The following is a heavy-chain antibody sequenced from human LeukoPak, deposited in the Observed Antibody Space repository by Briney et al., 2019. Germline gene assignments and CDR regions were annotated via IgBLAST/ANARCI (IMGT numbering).Heavy chain of an antibody. V-gene: IGHV1-69*04. D-gene: IGHD3-16*01. CDR2: IIPILGIA. CDR3: AREDYDYVWGSPSYYFDY. Sequence: ASVKVSCKASGGTFSSYAISWVRQAPGQGLEWMGRIIPILGIANYAQKFRGRVTITADKSTSTAYMELSSLRSEDTAVYYCAREDYDYVWGSPSYYFDYWGQGTLVTVSS. CDR1: GGTFSSYA. J-gene: IGHJ4*02.